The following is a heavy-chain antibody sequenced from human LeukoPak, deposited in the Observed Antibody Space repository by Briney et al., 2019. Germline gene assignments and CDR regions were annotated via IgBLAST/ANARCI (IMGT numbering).Heavy chain of an antibody. CDR2: INHSGST. CDR3: AKHLSPTYYDFWSGPSGAFDI. J-gene: IGHJ3*02. D-gene: IGHD3-3*01. CDR1: GGSFSDYY. Sequence: SETLSLTCSVYGGSFSDYYWSWIRQPPGKGLEWIGEINHSGSTNYNPDNPSLKSRVTISVDTSKSQFSLELSSVTAADTAVYYCAKHLSPTYYDFWSGPSGAFDIWGQGTMVTVSS. V-gene: IGHV4-34*01.